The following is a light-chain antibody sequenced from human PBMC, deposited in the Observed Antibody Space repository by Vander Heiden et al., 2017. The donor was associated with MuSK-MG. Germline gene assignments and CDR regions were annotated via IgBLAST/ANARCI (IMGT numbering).Light chain of an antibody. J-gene: IGKJ2*01. CDR2: WAS. V-gene: IGKV4-1*01. Sequence: EIVMTKSHASSAVSMGAWANIICKSSQSVLSSSNNKNYLTWYQQKAGHPPKLLIYWASTRKCGVPYRFSGSGSGTDFTLTISSLQAEDVAVYYCQQYYNTPPTFGQGTKVEIK. CDR3: QQYYNTPPT. CDR1: QSVLSSSNNKNY.